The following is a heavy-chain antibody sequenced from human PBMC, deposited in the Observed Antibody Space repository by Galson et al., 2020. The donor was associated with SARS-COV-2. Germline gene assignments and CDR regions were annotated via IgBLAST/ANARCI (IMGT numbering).Heavy chain of an antibody. V-gene: IGHV3-43*01. CDR2: ISWDGGIT. J-gene: IGHJ1*01. CDR3: ASQRTQDAEYFHH. CDR1: GFTIDGYT. Sequence: GGTLRLSCAASGFTIDGYTVHWVRQPPGKGLQWVSHISWDGGITYYADSVKGRFTIFRDNSNNSLYLQMNSLRTEDTALYYCASQRTQDAEYFHHWGQGSLVTVSS.